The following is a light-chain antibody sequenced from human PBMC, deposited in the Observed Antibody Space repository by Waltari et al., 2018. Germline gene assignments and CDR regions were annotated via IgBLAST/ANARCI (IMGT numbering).Light chain of an antibody. CDR1: NSNIGAGYA. V-gene: IGLV1-40*01. CDR3: HCYDSSLSASV. J-gene: IGLJ3*02. Sequence: QSVLTQPPSVSGAPGQRVTISCTGSNSNIGAGYAFHWYQQRQGRAPKLLVYASNDRPSGVPGRFSDSKSGMSASLAITGLQAEDEATYYCHCYDSSLSASVFGGGTKVTVL. CDR2: ASN.